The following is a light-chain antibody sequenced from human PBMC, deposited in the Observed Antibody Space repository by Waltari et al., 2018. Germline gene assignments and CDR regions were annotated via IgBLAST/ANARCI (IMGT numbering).Light chain of an antibody. CDR2: GAS. Sequence: EIVFTQSPGTLPLSPGARAPLSCRASLTVRTTYLAWYQQKPDQAPTLLIYGASSRATGIPDRFSGSGSGTDFSLTISSLEPEDFAVYYCQQYDISPLTFGGGTKVEIK. V-gene: IGKV3-20*01. CDR3: QQYDISPLT. CDR1: LTVRTTY. J-gene: IGKJ4*01.